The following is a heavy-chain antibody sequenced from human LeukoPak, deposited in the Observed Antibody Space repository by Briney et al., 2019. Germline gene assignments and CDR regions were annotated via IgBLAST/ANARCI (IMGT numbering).Heavy chain of an antibody. Sequence: SQTLSLTCAISGDSVSSNSAAWNWLRQSPSRGLEWLGRTYYRSRWYNDYAVSVKSRITINPDTSKNQFSLQLNSVTPEDTAVYYCARDLPTYYDFWSGYYPTSYFDYWGQGTLVTVSS. D-gene: IGHD3-3*01. V-gene: IGHV6-1*01. J-gene: IGHJ4*02. CDR2: TYYRSRWYN. CDR3: ARDLPTYYDFWSGYYPTSYFDY. CDR1: GDSVSSNSAA.